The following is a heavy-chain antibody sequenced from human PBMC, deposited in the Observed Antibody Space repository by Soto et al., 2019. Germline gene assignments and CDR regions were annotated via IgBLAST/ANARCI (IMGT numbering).Heavy chain of an antibody. V-gene: IGHV4-39*01. J-gene: IGHJ5*02. CDR2: IYYSGNT. CDR1: FGYICSSSYY. Sequence: PSESLSLTCTVSFGYICSSSYYWGWLCQPPGKGLEWIGSIYYSGNTYYNPSLKSRVTISVDTAKNQFSLKLSSVTAADTAVYYCARSIDPWGQGTLVTVSS. CDR3: ARSIDP.